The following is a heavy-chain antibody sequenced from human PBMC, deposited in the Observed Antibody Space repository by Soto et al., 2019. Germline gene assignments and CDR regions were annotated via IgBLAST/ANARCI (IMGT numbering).Heavy chain of an antibody. CDR3: ARDLYGAFDY. Sequence: GGSLRLSCAASGFTFSSYWMSWVRQAPGKGLEWVANIKQDGSNKYYVDSVKGRFTISRDNSKNTLYLQMNTLRAEDTAVYYCARDLYGAFDYWGQGTLVTVSS. CDR2: IKQDGSNK. D-gene: IGHD3-10*01. J-gene: IGHJ4*02. CDR1: GFTFSSYW. V-gene: IGHV3-7*01.